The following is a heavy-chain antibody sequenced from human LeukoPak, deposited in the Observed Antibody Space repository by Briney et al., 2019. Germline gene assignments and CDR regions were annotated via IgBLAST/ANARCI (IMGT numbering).Heavy chain of an antibody. D-gene: IGHD5-12*01. CDR3: ATAWPLKYSGCDLDQYYYYYGMDV. J-gene: IGHJ6*02. CDR2: FDPEDGET. V-gene: IGHV1-24*01. Sequence: ASVKVSCKVSGYTLTELSMHWVRQAPGKGLEWMGGFDPEDGETIYAQKFQGRVTMTEDTSTDTAYMELSSLRSEDTAVYYCATAWPLKYSGCDLDQYYYYYGMDVWGQGTTVTVSS. CDR1: GYTLTELS.